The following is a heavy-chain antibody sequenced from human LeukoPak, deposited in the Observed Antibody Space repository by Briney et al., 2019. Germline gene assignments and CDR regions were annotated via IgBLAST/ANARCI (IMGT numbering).Heavy chain of an antibody. CDR3: ARQRYSSSWFPSSNSYNWFDP. J-gene: IGHJ5*02. CDR2: IYPGDSDT. D-gene: IGHD6-13*01. CDR1: GYSFTSYW. V-gene: IGHV5-51*01. Sequence: GEALKISCNGSGYSFTSYWIGWVRQMPGKGLEWMGIIYPGDSDTRYSPSFQGQVTISADKSISTAYLQWSSLKASDTAMYYCARQRYSSSWFPSSNSYNWFDPWGQGTLVTVSS.